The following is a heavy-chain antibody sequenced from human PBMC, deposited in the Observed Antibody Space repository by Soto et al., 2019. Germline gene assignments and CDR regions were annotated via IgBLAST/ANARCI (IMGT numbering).Heavy chain of an antibody. Sequence: QVLLVQSGAQVKNPVSSVKVSCKASGGTFISYVYNWVRQAPGQGLEWMGGIIPMFNITNFAQKLQGRITITADESTTTAYMELSSLRSEDTAVYYCARWPTVSRPTYGMDGWGQGTTVTVSS. V-gene: IGHV1-69*01. CDR3: ARWPTVSRPTYGMDG. J-gene: IGHJ6*02. CDR2: IIPMFNIT. CDR1: GGTFISYV. D-gene: IGHD4-4*01.